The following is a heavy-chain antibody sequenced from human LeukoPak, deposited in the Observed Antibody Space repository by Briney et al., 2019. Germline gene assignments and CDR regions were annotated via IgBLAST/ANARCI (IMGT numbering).Heavy chain of an antibody. J-gene: IGHJ4*02. CDR2: IGISSGNT. Sequence: GGSLRLSCTASGFPFSDYSMNWVRQAPGKGLEWISYIGISSGNTKYADSVKGRFTISADNAKNSLYLQMNSLRVGDTAVYYCARDHNYAFDNWGQGTLVSVSS. CDR3: ARDHNYAFDN. V-gene: IGHV3-48*04. CDR1: GFPFSDYS. D-gene: IGHD1-1*01.